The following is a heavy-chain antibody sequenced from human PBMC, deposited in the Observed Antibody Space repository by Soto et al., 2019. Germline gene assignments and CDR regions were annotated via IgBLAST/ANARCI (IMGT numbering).Heavy chain of an antibody. CDR1: GFTFSSYA. Sequence: ESGGGVVQPGRSLRLSCAASGFTFSSYAMHWVRQAPGKGLEWVAVISYDGSNKYYADSVKGRFTISRDNSKNTLYLQMNSLRAEDPAVYYCARDDEDYWGQGTLVTVSS. CDR3: ARDDEDY. CDR2: ISYDGSNK. J-gene: IGHJ4*02. V-gene: IGHV3-30-3*01.